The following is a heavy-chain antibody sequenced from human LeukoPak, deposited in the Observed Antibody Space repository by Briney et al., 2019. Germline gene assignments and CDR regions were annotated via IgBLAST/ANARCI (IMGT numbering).Heavy chain of an antibody. D-gene: IGHD3-16*02. Sequence: GGSLRLSCAASGFTFSSYAMSWVRQAPGKGLEWVSAISGSGGSTYYADSVKGRFTISRDNSKNTLYLQMNSLRAEDTAVYYCARDRGLGELSLLGFDYWGQGTLVTVSS. CDR2: ISGSGGST. J-gene: IGHJ4*02. CDR3: ARDRGLGELSLLGFDY. CDR1: GFTFSSYA. V-gene: IGHV3-23*01.